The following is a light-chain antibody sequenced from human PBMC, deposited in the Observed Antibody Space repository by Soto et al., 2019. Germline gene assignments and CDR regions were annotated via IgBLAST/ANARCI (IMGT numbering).Light chain of an antibody. Sequence: EIVLTQSPGTLSLSPGERATVSCRASQSVTSYLAWYQQKPGQAPRLLIYASSTRATGIPDRFSGGGSGTYFTLTISRLQPEDFAVYYCQQYSTSQTFGQGTKVEI. CDR1: QSVTSY. V-gene: IGKV3-20*01. CDR3: QQYSTSQT. CDR2: ASS. J-gene: IGKJ1*01.